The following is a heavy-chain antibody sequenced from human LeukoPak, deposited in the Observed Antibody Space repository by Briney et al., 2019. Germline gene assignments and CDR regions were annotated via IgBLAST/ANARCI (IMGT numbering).Heavy chain of an antibody. Sequence: SETLSLTCTASGDSINSLDLWSWVRQPPGKGLEWIGEMYLSGTTHSNPSVKSRVTISIDKSKNQFFLNLSSVTAADTAVYYCAGLVGRYSSGLYYYYFDYWGQGTLVTVSS. CDR3: AGLVGRYSSGLYYYYFDY. CDR1: GDSINSLDL. V-gene: IGHV4-4*02. D-gene: IGHD3-22*01. CDR2: MYLSGTT. J-gene: IGHJ4*02.